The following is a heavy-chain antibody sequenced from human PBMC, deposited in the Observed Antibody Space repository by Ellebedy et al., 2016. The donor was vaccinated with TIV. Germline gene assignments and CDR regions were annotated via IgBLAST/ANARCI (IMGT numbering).Heavy chain of an antibody. CDR3: AKRHYGFHAYEDITH. CDR1: GFSLSVYA. CDR2: ISDSGSRT. V-gene: IGHV3-23*01. Sequence: GESLKISCAASGFSLSVYAMSWVRQAPGKGLEWVSSISDSGSRTDYADSVKGRFTISRDNSKKMVYLQMNSLRVEDTAVYYCAKRHYGFHAYEDITHWGQGTLVTVSS. J-gene: IGHJ4*02. D-gene: IGHD3-10*01.